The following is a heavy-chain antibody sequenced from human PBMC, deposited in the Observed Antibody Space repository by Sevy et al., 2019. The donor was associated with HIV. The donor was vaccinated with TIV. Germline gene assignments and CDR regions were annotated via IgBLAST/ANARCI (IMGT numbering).Heavy chain of an antibody. V-gene: IGHV1-18*01. CDR2: ISTFNVNT. J-gene: IGHJ4*02. Sequence: PSVKVSCKASGYTFTSYGISWVRQAPGQGLEWMGWISTFNVNTNNAQKFQGRVTMTTDTSTSTAYMELTSLRSDDTAVYYCARDDCSSLSCHGSLLYWGQGTLVTVSS. CDR3: ARDDCSSLSCHGSLLY. CDR1: GYTFTSYG. D-gene: IGHD2-2*01.